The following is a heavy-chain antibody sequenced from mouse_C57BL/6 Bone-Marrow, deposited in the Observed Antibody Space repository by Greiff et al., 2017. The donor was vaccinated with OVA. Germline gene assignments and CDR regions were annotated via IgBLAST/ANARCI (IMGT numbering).Heavy chain of an antibody. Sequence: QVQLQQSGAELVRPGASVTLSCKASGYTFTDYEMHWVKQTPVHGLEWIGAIDPATGGTAYNQKFKGKAILTADKSSSTAYMELRSLTSEDSAVNYSTRGGWLPFAYWGQGTLVTVSA. D-gene: IGHD2-3*01. CDR3: TRGGWLPFAY. J-gene: IGHJ3*01. CDR1: GYTFTDYE. V-gene: IGHV1-15*01. CDR2: IDPATGGT.